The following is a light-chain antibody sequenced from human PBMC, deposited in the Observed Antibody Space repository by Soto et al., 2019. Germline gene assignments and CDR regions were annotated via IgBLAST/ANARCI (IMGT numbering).Light chain of an antibody. Sequence: QSALTQPASVSGSTGQSITISCTRTSSDVGGYNYVSWYQQHPGKAPKLMIYEVSNRTSGVSNRFSGSKSGNTASLTISGRQAEDEADYYCSSYTRRRTLVVFGGGTKLTGL. CDR1: SSDVGGYNY. V-gene: IGLV2-14*01. CDR3: SSYTRRRTLVV. J-gene: IGLJ2*01. CDR2: EVS.